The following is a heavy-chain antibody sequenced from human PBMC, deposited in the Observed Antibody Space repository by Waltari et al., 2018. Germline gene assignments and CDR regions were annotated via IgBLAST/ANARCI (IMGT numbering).Heavy chain of an antibody. J-gene: IGHJ4*02. Sequence: QVQLQESGPGLVKPSETLSLTCPVPGGSISSYYWRWIRQPPGKGLEWIGYIYYRGSTNYNPSLKSRVTISVDTSKNQFSLKLSSVTAADTAVYYCAREVPGRASIDYWGQGTLVTVSS. V-gene: IGHV4-59*01. CDR3: AREVPGRASIDY. CDR1: GGSISSYY. CDR2: IYYRGST. D-gene: IGHD2-21*01.